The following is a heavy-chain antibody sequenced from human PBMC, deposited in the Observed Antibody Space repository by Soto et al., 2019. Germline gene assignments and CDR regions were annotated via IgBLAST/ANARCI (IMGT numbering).Heavy chain of an antibody. V-gene: IGHV4-61*01. CDR2: IYYSGST. J-gene: IGHJ6*02. CDR3: ARGWGDPDLMYYYYYGMDV. Sequence: SETLSLTCTVSGGSVSSGIYYWSWIRHPPGNGLEWIGYIYYSGSTNYNPSLKSRVTISVDTSKNQFSLKLSSVTAEDTAVYYCARGWGDPDLMYYYYYGMDVWGQGTTVTV. CDR1: GGSVSSGIYY. D-gene: IGHD3-16*01.